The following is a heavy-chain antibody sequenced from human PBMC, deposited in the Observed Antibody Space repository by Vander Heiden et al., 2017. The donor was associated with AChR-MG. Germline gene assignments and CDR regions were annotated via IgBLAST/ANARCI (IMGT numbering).Heavy chain of an antibody. CDR2: ISYDGSNK. D-gene: IGHD3-22*01. Sequence: QVQLVESGGGVVQPGRSLRLSCAASGFTFSSYGRHWVRQAPGKGLEWVAVISYDGSNKYYADSVKGRFTISRDNSKNTLYLQMNSLRAEDTAVYYCAKDHIDSSGYYFYWGQGTLVTVSS. J-gene: IGHJ4*02. V-gene: IGHV3-30*18. CDR1: GFTFSSYG. CDR3: AKDHIDSSGYYFY.